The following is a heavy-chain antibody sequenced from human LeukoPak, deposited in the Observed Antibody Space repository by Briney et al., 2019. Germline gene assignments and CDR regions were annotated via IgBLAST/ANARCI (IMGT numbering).Heavy chain of an antibody. D-gene: IGHD6-13*01. CDR3: ARVWQQLAPDEAFDI. V-gene: IGHV1-46*01. Sequence: ASVKVSCKASGYTFTSYYMHWVRQAPGQEVEWMGLINPSGGRTNYAQKFQGTVTMTRDTSPSTVYMELSSLRSEDTAVYYCARVWQQLAPDEAFDIWGQGTMVTVSS. J-gene: IGHJ3*02. CDR1: GYTFTSYY. CDR2: INPSGGRT.